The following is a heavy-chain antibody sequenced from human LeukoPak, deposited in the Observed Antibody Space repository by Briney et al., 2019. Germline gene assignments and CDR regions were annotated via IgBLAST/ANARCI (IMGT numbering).Heavy chain of an antibody. J-gene: IGHJ4*02. CDR1: GFTFSSYA. CDR2: ISGSGGST. Sequence: GGSLRLLCAASGFTFSSYAMSWVRQAPGKGLEWVSAISGSGGSTYYADYVKGRFTISRDKSKNTLYLQMNSLRAENTAVYYCATFDIVVVPAAQFDYWGQGTLVTVSS. CDR3: ATFDIVVVPAAQFDY. V-gene: IGHV3-23*01. D-gene: IGHD2-2*01.